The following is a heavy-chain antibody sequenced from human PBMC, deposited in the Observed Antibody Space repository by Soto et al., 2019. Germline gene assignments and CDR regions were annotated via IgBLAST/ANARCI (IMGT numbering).Heavy chain of an antibody. CDR3: ARAQRYYYGMDV. CDR1: GGSISSSSYY. V-gene: IGHV4-39*01. D-gene: IGHD6-25*01. CDR2: IYYSGST. J-gene: IGHJ6*02. Sequence: SSATRSITCTVSGGSISSSSYYWGWIRQPPGKGLEWIGSIYYSGSTYYNPSLKSRVTISVDTSKNQFSLKLSSVTAADTAVYYCARAQRYYYGMDVWGQGTTVNVSS.